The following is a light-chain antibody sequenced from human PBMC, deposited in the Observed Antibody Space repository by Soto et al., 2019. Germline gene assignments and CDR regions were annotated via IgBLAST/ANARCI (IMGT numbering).Light chain of an antibody. Sequence: QSVLTQAPSESGTPGQRVTISCSGNSSNIGSNSVNWYQQLPGTAPKLLIYSNSQRPSGVPDRFSGSKSGTSASLAISGLQSEDEDDYYCATWDDSLNGVLFGGGTKLTVL. CDR2: SNS. V-gene: IGLV1-44*01. CDR3: ATWDDSLNGVL. CDR1: SSNIGSNS. J-gene: IGLJ2*01.